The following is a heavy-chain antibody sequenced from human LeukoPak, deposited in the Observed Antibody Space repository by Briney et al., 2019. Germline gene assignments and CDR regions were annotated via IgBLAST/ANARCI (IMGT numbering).Heavy chain of an antibody. CDR1: GYTFTGYY. CDR2: INPNSGGT. Sequence: GASVKASCKASGYTFTGYYMHWVRQAPGQGLEWMGWINPNSGGTNYAQKFQGRVTMTRDTSISTAYVELSRLRSDDTAVYYCAREGGGSYSYFDYWGQGTLVTVSS. J-gene: IGHJ4*02. D-gene: IGHD1-26*01. CDR3: AREGGGSYSYFDY. V-gene: IGHV1-2*02.